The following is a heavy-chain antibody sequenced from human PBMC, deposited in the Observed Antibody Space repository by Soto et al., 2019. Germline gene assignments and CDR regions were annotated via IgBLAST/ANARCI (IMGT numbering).Heavy chain of an antibody. Sequence: GGSLRLSCAASGFTFSTYAMSWVRQAPGKGLEWVSGISVSGDNTYYADSVKGRSTISRDNSKNTLYLQMNNLRAEDTAVYYCADGGEWSFNFVYWGQGTQVTVSS. J-gene: IGHJ4*02. D-gene: IGHD3-3*01. CDR1: GFTFSTYA. CDR3: ADGGEWSFNFVY. CDR2: ISVSGDNT. V-gene: IGHV3-23*01.